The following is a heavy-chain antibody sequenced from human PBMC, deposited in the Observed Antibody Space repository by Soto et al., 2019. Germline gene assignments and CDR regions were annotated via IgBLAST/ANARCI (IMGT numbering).Heavy chain of an antibody. CDR2: IISDGSNK. V-gene: IGHV3-30*03. Sequence: QVQLVESGGGVVQPGRSLRLSCAASGFTFGNYGMHWVRQAPGKGLEWVAVIISDGSNKYYEDSVKGRFTISRDNSENTLYLQMNSLRVEDTAVYYCARATPMDYWGQGTLVTVSS. CDR1: GFTFGNYG. J-gene: IGHJ4*02. CDR3: ARATPMDY. D-gene: IGHD2-15*01.